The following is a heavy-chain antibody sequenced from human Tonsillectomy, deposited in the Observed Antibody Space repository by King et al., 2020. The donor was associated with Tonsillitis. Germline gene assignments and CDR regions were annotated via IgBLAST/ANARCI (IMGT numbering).Heavy chain of an antibody. V-gene: IGHV4-4*02. CDR3: ARSPNYYDSSGYSWAFDM. D-gene: IGHD3-22*01. Sequence: VQLQESGPGLVKPSGTLSLTCAVSGGSISSSNWWSWVRQPPGKGLEWIGEIYHTGRTNYNPPLKGRFAISVDNSKNQFSLGLTSVTAADTAVYYCARSPNYYDSSGYSWAFDMWGQGTMVTVSS. CDR1: GGSISSSNW. CDR2: IYHTGRT. J-gene: IGHJ3*02.